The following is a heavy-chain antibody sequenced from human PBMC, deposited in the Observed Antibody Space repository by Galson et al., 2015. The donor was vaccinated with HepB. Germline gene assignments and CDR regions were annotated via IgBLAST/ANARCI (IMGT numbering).Heavy chain of an antibody. CDR1: GYTFSTYS. D-gene: IGHD2-15*01. Sequence: SVKVSCKASGYTFSTYSITWVRQAPGHGLEWMGWISPYNRDTTYTRKFQGRVTMTTDTFTSTAYMELRSLRSDDTAVYYCARGAFVAVVGGTQNNRFDPWGQGTLVTVSS. CDR2: ISPYNRDT. V-gene: IGHV1-18*01. CDR3: ARGAFVAVVGGTQNNRFDP. J-gene: IGHJ5*02.